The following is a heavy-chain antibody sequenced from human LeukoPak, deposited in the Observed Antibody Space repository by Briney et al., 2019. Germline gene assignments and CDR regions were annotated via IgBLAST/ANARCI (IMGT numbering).Heavy chain of an antibody. CDR1: GLPFSSFG. V-gene: IGHV3-33*01. D-gene: IGHD2-2*01. CDR2: QWYDGSNK. Sequence: TGGSFKFSFEASGLPFSSFGMHWVAQAPGKGLGGGAVQWYDGSNKYYADSVKGRFTIYRDNSKNTLYLQMNSLRAEDTAVYYCARERVPAALYYYYGMDVWGQGTTVTVSS. J-gene: IGHJ6*02. CDR3: ARERVPAALYYYYGMDV.